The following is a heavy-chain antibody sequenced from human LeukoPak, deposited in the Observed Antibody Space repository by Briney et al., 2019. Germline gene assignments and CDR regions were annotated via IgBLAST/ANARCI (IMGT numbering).Heavy chain of an antibody. CDR3: ARQLGSSTVTTEIYYFDY. V-gene: IGHV1-18*01. Sequence: ASVKVSCKASGYTFTSYGISWVRQAPGQGLEWMGWISAYNGNTNYAQKLQGRVTMTTDTSTSTAYMELRSLRSDDTAVYYCARQLGSSTVTTEIYYFDYWGQGTLVTVSS. CDR1: GYTFTSYG. J-gene: IGHJ4*02. CDR2: ISAYNGNT. D-gene: IGHD4-17*01.